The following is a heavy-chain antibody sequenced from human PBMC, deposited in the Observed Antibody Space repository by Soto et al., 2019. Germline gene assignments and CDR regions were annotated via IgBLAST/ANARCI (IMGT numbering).Heavy chain of an antibody. CDR3: TRANWYSAY. CDR2: IYYNGNT. Sequence: QVQLQESGPGLVKPSETLSLTCSVSGGSISNHYWSWIRQPPGKGLEWIGDIYYNGNTNYNPSLKRRVPMSVDTSMNQISLKLTPVTAADTAVYYCTRANWYSAYWGQGTLVTVSS. D-gene: IGHD1-7*01. CDR1: GGSISNHY. J-gene: IGHJ4*02. V-gene: IGHV4-59*11.